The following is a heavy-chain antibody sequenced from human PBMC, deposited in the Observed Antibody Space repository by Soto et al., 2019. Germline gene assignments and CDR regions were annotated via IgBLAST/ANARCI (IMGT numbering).Heavy chain of an antibody. Sequence: EVQLVESGGGLVKPGGSLRLSCAASGFTFSSYSMNWVRQAPGKGLEWVLFISSSSTYIYHADSVKGRFTISRDNAKNSLYLQMNSLRVEDTAVYYCARDRYGGRTPGGSDYRGQGTLVTVSS. CDR1: GFTFSSYS. CDR2: ISSSSTYI. J-gene: IGHJ4*02. D-gene: IGHD4-17*01. CDR3: ARDRYGGRTPGGSDY. V-gene: IGHV3-21*01.